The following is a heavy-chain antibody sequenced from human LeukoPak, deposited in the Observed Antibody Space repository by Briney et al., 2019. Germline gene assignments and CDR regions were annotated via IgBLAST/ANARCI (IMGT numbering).Heavy chain of an antibody. Sequence: GGSLRLSCAASVFTLSSYSMNWVRQAPGKGLEWISYISSSSRTIYYEDSVKGRFTISRDNAKNSLYLQMNSLRDEDTAVYYCARDGTMDGPDFDSWGQGTLVTVSS. V-gene: IGHV3-48*02. CDR3: ARDGTMDGPDFDS. CDR2: ISSSSRTI. D-gene: IGHD3-10*01. CDR1: VFTLSSYS. J-gene: IGHJ4*02.